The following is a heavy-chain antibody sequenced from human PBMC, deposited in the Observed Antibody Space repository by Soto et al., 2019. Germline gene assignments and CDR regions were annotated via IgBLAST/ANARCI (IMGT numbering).Heavy chain of an antibody. D-gene: IGHD3-22*01. Sequence: QVQLVQSGAEVKKPGSSVKVSCTASGGTFSSYAISWVRQAPGQGLEWMGGIIPIFGTANYAQKFQGRVTITADESTSTAYMELSSLRSEDTAVYYCARDGYYDSSGYAPYFDYWGQGTLVTVSS. J-gene: IGHJ4*02. CDR2: IIPIFGTA. CDR1: GGTFSSYA. CDR3: ARDGYYDSSGYAPYFDY. V-gene: IGHV1-69*01.